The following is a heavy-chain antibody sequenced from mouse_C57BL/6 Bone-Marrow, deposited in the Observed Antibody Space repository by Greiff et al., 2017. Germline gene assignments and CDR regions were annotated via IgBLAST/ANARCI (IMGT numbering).Heavy chain of an antibody. Sequence: QVQLKESGPGLVAPSPSLSITCTVSGFSLTSYAISWVRQPPGKGLEWLGVIWPGGGTNYNSALKSRLSISKDNTKSQVFLKMNSLQTDDTARYYCARQLYYFDYWGQGTTLTVSS. J-gene: IGHJ2*01. CDR3: ARQLYYFDY. CDR1: GFSLTSYA. V-gene: IGHV2-9-1*01. CDR2: IWPGGGT.